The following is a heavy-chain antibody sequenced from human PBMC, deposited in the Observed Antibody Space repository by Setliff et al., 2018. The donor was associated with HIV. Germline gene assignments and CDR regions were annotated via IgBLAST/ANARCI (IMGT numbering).Heavy chain of an antibody. V-gene: IGHV4-4*02. Sequence: PSETLSLTCAVSGGSISSNWWSWVRRSPGKGLEWIGEIYHSGSTHYNPSLQSRVTISVDKSKSQFSLKLNSVTAADTAVYYCGGNGYYSIDYWGQGTLVTVSS. CDR3: GGNGYYSIDY. CDR1: GGSISSNW. J-gene: IGHJ4*02. D-gene: IGHD3-22*01. CDR2: IYHSGST.